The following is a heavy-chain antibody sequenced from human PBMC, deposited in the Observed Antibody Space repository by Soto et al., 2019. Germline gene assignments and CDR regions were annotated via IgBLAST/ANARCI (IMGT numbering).Heavy chain of an antibody. V-gene: IGHV3-30-3*01. CDR2: ISYDGSNK. CDR1: GFTFSSYA. CDR3: ARTYCSGGSCYGYYGIDV. D-gene: IGHD2-15*01. Sequence: PGGSLRLSCAASGFTFSSYAMHWVRQAPGKGLEWVAVISYDGSNKYYADSVKGRFTISRDNSKNTLYLQMNSLRAEDTAVYYCARTYCSGGSCYGYYGIDVWGQGTTVTVYS. J-gene: IGHJ6*02.